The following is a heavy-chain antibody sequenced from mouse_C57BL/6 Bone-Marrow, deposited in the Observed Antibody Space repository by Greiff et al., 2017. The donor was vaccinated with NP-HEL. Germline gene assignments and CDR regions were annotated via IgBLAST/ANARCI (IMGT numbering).Heavy chain of an antibody. V-gene: IGHV5-12*01. J-gene: IGHJ4*01. CDR2: ISNGGGST. CDR1: GFTFSDYY. D-gene: IGHD1-1*01. Sequence: DVKLVESGGGLVQPGGSLKLSCAASGFTFSDYYMYWVRQTPEKRLEWVAYISNGGGSTYYPDTVKGRFTISRDNAKNTLYPQMSRLKSEDTAMYYCARQDYGSSYDYAMDYWGQGTSVTVSS. CDR3: ARQDYGSSYDYAMDY.